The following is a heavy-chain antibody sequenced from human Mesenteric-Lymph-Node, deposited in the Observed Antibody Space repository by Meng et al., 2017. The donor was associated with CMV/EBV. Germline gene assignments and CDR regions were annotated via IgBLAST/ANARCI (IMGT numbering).Heavy chain of an antibody. J-gene: IGHJ6*02. CDR2: IYYSGNT. CDR3: ARGAAHYYGMDV. Sequence: GSLRLSCTVSGASISSSSYYWGWIRQPPGKGLEWIGSIYYSGNTYYNPSLKSRVTISVDTSKSQFSLKLTSVTAADTAVYYCARGAAHYYGMDVWGQGTTVTVSS. V-gene: IGHV4-39*07. CDR1: GASISSSSYY.